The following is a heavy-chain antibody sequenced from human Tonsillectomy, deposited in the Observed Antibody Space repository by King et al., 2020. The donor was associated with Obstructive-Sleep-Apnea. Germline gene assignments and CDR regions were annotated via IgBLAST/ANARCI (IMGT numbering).Heavy chain of an antibody. J-gene: IGHJ5*02. V-gene: IGHV3-30*18. D-gene: IGHD6-6*01. CDR3: AKNEASISAVSTDPIA. CDR1: GFTFNSYG. Sequence: VQLVESGGGVVQPGRSLRLSCAASGFTFNSYGMHGVRQAPGKGLEWLAVISYDGSNKNYADSVKGRFTNSRDNSKNTLYLKMNSLRAEDTAMYYCAKNEASISAVSTDPIAWGQGTLVTVSS. CDR2: ISYDGSNK.